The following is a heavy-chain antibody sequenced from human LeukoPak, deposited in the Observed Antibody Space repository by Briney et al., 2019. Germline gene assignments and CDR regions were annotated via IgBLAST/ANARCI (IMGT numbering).Heavy chain of an antibody. J-gene: IGHJ4*02. CDR2: IYSGGST. CDR3: ASGLNKAAGEEVRDY. Sequence: GGSLRLSCAASGFTFSNYWMHWVRQAPGKGLEWVSVIYSGGSTYYADSVKGRFTISRGNSKNTLYLQMNSLRAEDTAVYYCASGLNKAAGEEVRDYWGQGTLVTVSS. V-gene: IGHV3-53*01. D-gene: IGHD6-13*01. CDR1: GFTFSNYW.